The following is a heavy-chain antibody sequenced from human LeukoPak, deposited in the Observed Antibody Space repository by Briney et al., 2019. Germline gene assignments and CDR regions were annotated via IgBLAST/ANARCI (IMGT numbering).Heavy chain of an antibody. CDR3: VKGSSGWYSGTDY. V-gene: IGHV3-64D*06. CDR2: ISSNGGST. Sequence: PGGSLRLSCSASGFTFSSYAMHWVRQAPGMGLEYVSAISSNGGSTYYADSVKGRFTISRDNSKNTLYLQMSSLRAEDTAVYYCVKGSSGWYSGTDYWGQGTLVTVSS. J-gene: IGHJ4*02. D-gene: IGHD6-19*01. CDR1: GFTFSSYA.